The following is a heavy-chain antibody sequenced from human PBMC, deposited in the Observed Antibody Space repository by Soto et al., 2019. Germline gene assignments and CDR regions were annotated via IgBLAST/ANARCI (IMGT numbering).Heavy chain of an antibody. CDR2: INPNSGGT. V-gene: IGHV1-2*02. CDR3: ARGLAAEDDAFDI. D-gene: IGHD6-13*01. J-gene: IGHJ3*02. Sequence: EASVKVSCKASGYTFTGYYMHWVRQAPGQGLEWMGWINPNSGGTNYAQKFQGRVTMTRDTSISTAYMELSRLRSDDTAVYYCARGLAAEDDAFDIWGQGTMVTVSS. CDR1: GYTFTGYY.